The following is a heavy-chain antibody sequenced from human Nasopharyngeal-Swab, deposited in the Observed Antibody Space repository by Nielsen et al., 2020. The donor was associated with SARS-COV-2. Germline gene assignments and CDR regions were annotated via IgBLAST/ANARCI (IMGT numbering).Heavy chain of an antibody. D-gene: IGHD4-11*01. J-gene: IGHJ3*02. CDR2: IYHSGST. V-gene: IGHV4-30-2*01. CDR1: GGSISSGGYS. Sequence: SETLSLTCAVSGGSISSGGYSWSWIRQPPGKGLEWIGYIYHSGSTYYNPSLKSRVTISVDRSKNQFSLKLPSVTAADTAAYYCARVGHPSTFDIWGQGTMVTVSS. CDR3: ARVGHPSTFDI.